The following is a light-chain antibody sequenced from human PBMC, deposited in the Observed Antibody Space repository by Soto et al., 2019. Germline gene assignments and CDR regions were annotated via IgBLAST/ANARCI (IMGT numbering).Light chain of an antibody. Sequence: EVVLTRYPAPLSVSAGERVTRSCRDSQSVRSNLAWYQQKPGQAPRLLIYGASTRATGIPARFSGSGSGTEFTLTISSLQSEDFAVYYCQQYNTWSPVAFGQGTRLEIK. J-gene: IGKJ5*01. V-gene: IGKV3-15*01. CDR3: QQYNTWSPVA. CDR2: GAS. CDR1: QSVRSN.